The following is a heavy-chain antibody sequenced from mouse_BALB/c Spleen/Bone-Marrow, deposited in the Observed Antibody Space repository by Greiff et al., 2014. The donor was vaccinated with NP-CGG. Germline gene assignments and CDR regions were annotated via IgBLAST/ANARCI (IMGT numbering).Heavy chain of an antibody. V-gene: IGHV1-5*01. CDR3: TRWNYYGSSYDY. D-gene: IGHD1-1*01. CDR1: GYTFTSYW. J-gene: IGHJ2*01. CDR2: IYPGNSDT. Sequence: VQLQQSGTVLARPGASVKMSCKASGYTFTSYWMHWVKQRPGQGLEWIGAIYPGNSDTSYNQKFKGKAKLTAVTSTSTAYTELSSLTNEDSAVYYCTRWNYYGSSYDYWGQGTTLTVSS.